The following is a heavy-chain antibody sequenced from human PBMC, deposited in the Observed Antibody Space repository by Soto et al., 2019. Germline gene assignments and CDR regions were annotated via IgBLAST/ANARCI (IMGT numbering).Heavy chain of an antibody. V-gene: IGHV3-23*01. J-gene: IGHJ4*02. Sequence: QPGGSLRLSCAASGFTFRTYAMNWVRQAPGKGLEWIPAISGSGSFTHYADSVRGRFTISRDNSQNQLYLQMNNLRGDDTAMYYCAKIPTGSGSSKFDYWGQGIQVTVSS. D-gene: IGHD3-10*01. CDR3: AKIPTGSGSSKFDY. CDR1: GFTFRTYA. CDR2: ISGSGSFT.